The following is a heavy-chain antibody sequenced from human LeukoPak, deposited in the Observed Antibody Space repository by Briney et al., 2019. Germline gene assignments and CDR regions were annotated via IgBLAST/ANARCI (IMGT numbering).Heavy chain of an antibody. J-gene: IGHJ4*02. V-gene: IGHV3-33*01. CDR3: ASEPREEGDGYNWEEIRDY. CDR2: IWYDGSNK. CDR1: GFTFSSYG. Sequence: PGGSLRLSCAASGFTFSSYGMHWVRQAPGKGLEWVAVIWYDGSNKYYADSVKGRFTISRDNSKNTLYLQMNSLRAEDTAVYYCASEPREEGDGYNWEEIRDYWGQGTLVTVSS. D-gene: IGHD5-24*01.